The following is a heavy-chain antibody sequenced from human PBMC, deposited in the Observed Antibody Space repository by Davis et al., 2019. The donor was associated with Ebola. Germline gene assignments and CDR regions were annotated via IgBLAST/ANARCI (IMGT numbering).Heavy chain of an antibody. CDR1: GYTFTSYG. CDR3: ARVAARPDRKRAIDY. J-gene: IGHJ4*02. CDR2: ISAYNGNT. V-gene: IGHV1-18*01. Sequence: AASVKVSCKASGYTFTSYGISWVRQAPGQGLEWMGWISAYNGNTNYAQKLQGRVTMTTDTSTSTAYMELRSLRSDDTAVYYCARVAARPDRKRAIDYWGQGTLVTVSS. D-gene: IGHD6-6*01.